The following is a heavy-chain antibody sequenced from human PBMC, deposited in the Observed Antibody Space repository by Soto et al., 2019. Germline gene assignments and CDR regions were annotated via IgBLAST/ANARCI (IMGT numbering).Heavy chain of an antibody. CDR1: VGSIDSYY. CDR3: ARDRGDYESADC. D-gene: IGHD3-22*01. Sequence: SETLSLTCTVSVGSIDSYYWSWIRQSAGKGLEWIGRIYSSGSTNYNPSLNSRVTMSVDTSKNQFSLRLSSVTAADTAVYYCARDRGDYESADCWCQGTLGTVSA. CDR2: IYSSGST. J-gene: IGHJ4*02. V-gene: IGHV4-4*07.